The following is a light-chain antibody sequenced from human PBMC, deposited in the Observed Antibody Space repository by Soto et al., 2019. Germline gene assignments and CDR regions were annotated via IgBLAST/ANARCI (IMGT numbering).Light chain of an antibody. CDR2: DAS. J-gene: IGKJ5*01. Sequence: DIQMTQSPSTLSASVGDRVTITCRASQRFSTWLAWYQQKPGKAPRLLIYDASSLEGGVPSRFSGSGGGTDFTLSISSVQPEDFATYFCQQSYMDPITFGQGTRLEIK. CDR3: QQSYMDPIT. V-gene: IGKV1-5*01. CDR1: QRFSTW.